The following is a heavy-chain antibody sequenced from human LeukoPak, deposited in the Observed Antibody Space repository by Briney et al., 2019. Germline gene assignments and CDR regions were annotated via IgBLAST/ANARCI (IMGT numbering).Heavy chain of an antibody. CDR3: SRGPKTSFDY. V-gene: IGHV3-48*01. J-gene: IGHJ4*02. Sequence: GGSLRLSCAASALTFSDYSMNWVRQAPGKGLEWISYISSNGSTIYYAASVKGRFTISRDSAKNSLYLQMNGLRAEDTAIYYCSRGPKTSFDYWGKGTLSPSPQ. CDR1: ALTFSDYS. CDR2: ISSNGSTI.